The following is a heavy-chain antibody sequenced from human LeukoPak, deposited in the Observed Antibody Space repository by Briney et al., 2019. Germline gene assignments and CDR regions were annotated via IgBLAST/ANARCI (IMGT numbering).Heavy chain of an antibody. V-gene: IGHV3-33*01. Sequence: GGSLRLSCAASGFTFSSYGMHWVRQAPGKGLEWVAVIWYDGSNKYYADSVKGRFTISRDNSKNTLYLQMNSLRAEDTAVYYCAREAATRLARTDAFDIWGQGTMVTVSS. D-gene: IGHD2-15*01. CDR2: IWYDGSNK. CDR1: GFTFSSYG. J-gene: IGHJ3*02. CDR3: AREAATRLARTDAFDI.